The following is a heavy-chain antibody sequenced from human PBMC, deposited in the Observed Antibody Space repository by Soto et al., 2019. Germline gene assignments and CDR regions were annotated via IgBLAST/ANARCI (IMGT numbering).Heavy chain of an antibody. CDR2: MNPNSGNT. CDR1: GYTFTSYD. J-gene: IGHJ6*02. V-gene: IGHV1-8*01. CDR3: ARASLRITIFGLSHYYYGMDV. D-gene: IGHD3-3*01. Sequence: ASVKVSCKASGYTFTSYDINWVRQATGQGLEWMGWMNPNSGNTGYAQKFQGRVTMTGNTSISTAYMELSSLRSEDTAVYYCARASLRITIFGLSHYYYGMDVWGQGTTVTVSS.